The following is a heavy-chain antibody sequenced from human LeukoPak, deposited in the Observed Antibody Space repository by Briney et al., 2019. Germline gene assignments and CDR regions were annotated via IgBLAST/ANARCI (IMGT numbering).Heavy chain of an antibody. Sequence: GGSLRPSCAASGMIFNNHWMHWIRQAPGKGLVWVARINKDGRSTTYADSVKGRFTISRDNAKNTLSLQMNSLRAEDTALYYCVRDVRGIGQDYYYMDVWGKGTTVTVSS. V-gene: IGHV3-74*01. D-gene: IGHD3/OR15-3a*01. CDR1: GMIFNNHW. CDR2: INKDGRST. J-gene: IGHJ6*03. CDR3: VRDVRGIGQDYYYMDV.